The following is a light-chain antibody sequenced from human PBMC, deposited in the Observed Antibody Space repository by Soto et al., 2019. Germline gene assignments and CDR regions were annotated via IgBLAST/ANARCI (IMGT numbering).Light chain of an antibody. J-gene: IGLJ2*01. Sequence: QSALTQPPSASGSPGQSVTISCTGSSSDVGGYNYVSWYQQHPGKAPKLMIYEVSKRPSGVPDRLSGSKSGNTASLTVSGLPDEAEADYYCSSYGGSNTVVFGGGTKVTVL. CDR1: SSDVGGYNY. CDR2: EVS. V-gene: IGLV2-8*01. CDR3: SSYGGSNTVV.